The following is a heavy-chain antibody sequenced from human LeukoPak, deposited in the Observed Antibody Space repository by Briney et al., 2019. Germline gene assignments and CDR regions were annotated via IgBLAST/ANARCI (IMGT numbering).Heavy chain of an antibody. CDR2: IYTSGST. V-gene: IGHV4-61*02. CDR3: ARDPGDGHNNVS. CDR1: GGSISSGSYY. D-gene: IGHD5-24*01. Sequence: SQTLSLTCTVSGGSISSGSYYWSWRRQPARTGLEWVGRIYTSGSTNYNPPLKSRVTISVDTSKNPSSLKRSSVTAADPALYSCARDPGDGHNNVSWGQGTLVTVSS. J-gene: IGHJ4*02.